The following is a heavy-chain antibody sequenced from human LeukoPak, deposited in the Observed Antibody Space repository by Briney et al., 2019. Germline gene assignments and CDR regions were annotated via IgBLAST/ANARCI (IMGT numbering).Heavy chain of an antibody. CDR2: IIPIFGTA. J-gene: IGHJ4*02. V-gene: IGHV1-69*13. CDR1: GGTFSSYA. D-gene: IGHD3-22*01. Sequence: SVKVSCKASGGTFSSYAISWVRQAPGQGLEWMGGIIPIFGTANYAQKFQGRVTITADESTSTAYMELSSLRSEDTAVYYCAKDRFGRRGDSSAYYLDYWGQGTLVTVSS. CDR3: AKDRFGRRGDSSAYYLDY.